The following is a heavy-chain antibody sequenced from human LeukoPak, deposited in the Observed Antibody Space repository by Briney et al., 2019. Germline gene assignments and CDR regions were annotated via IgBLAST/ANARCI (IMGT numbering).Heavy chain of an antibody. CDR1: GFTFSSYG. Sequence: GGSLRLSCAASGFTFSSYGMHWVRQAPGKGLEWVAFIRYDGSNKHYADSVKGRFTISRDNSKNTLYLQMNSLRAEDTAVYYCAKGREGIAVADIFDYWGQGTLVTVSS. D-gene: IGHD6-19*01. CDR3: AKGREGIAVADIFDY. J-gene: IGHJ4*02. CDR2: IRYDGSNK. V-gene: IGHV3-30*02.